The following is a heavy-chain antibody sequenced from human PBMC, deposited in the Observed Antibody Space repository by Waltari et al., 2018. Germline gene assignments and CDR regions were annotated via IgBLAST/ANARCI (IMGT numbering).Heavy chain of an antibody. D-gene: IGHD3-10*01. V-gene: IGHV4-4*07. CDR2: NHTGGST. CDR3: ARDLVVRGADGAKNWFDP. Sequence: QVQLQESGPGLVKPSETLSLTCPVSGGSISSYYWSWIRQPAGKGLEWIGRNHTGGSTNYNPPLKSRVPMSVDTSKNQFPLKLSSVTAADTAVYYCARDLVVRGADGAKNWFDPWGQGTLVTVSS. J-gene: IGHJ5*02. CDR1: GGSISSYY.